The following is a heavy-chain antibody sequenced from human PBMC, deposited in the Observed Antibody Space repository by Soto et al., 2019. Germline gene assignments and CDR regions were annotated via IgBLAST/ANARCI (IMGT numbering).Heavy chain of an antibody. J-gene: IGHJ5*02. CDR3: ARVTPTAGNWFDP. CDR2: INPNSRGT. Sequence: ASVKVSCKASGYTFTDYFIHWVRQAPGQGFEWMGWINPNSRGTNYAQKFQGRVTMTRDTSNSTAYMELRGLRSDDTAVYYCARVTPTAGNWFDPWGQGTLVTVSS. V-gene: IGHV1-2*02. CDR1: GYTFTDYF.